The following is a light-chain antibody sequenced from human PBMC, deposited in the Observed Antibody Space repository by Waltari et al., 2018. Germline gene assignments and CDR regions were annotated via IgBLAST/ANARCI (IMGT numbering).Light chain of an antibody. J-gene: IGLJ3*02. CDR1: ELPKRN. CDR2: EDN. V-gene: IGLV3-10*01. Sequence: SYELTQAPSVSVSPGQTARIPCSGDELPKRNVFWYQQKSGQAPVLVIYEDNKRPSGIPERFSGSTSDTLATLTISGAQVDDESDFYCWSTDSSGYYGVFGGGTKLTVL. CDR3: WSTDSSGYYGV.